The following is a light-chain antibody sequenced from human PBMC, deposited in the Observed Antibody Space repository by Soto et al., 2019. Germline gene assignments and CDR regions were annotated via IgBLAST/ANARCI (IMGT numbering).Light chain of an antibody. V-gene: IGLV2-14*03. J-gene: IGLJ2*01. CDR1: SSDVGSYNY. CDR2: DVT. Sequence: QSALTQPASVSGSPGQSITISCTGTSSDVGSYNYVSWYQQHPGKAPKLMIYDVTNRPSGVSNRFSGSKSGNTASLTISGLQAEDEADYYCSSYTSSSTLVFGGGTKLT. CDR3: SSYTSSSTLV.